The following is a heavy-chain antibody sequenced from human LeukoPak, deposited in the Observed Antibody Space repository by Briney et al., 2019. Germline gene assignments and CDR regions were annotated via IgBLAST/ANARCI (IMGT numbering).Heavy chain of an antibody. V-gene: IGHV3-21*01. J-gene: IGHJ6*04. CDR1: GFTFSNAW. D-gene: IGHD2-15*01. Sequence: GGSLRLSCAASGFTFSNAWMSWVRQAPGKGLEWVSSTSTTSRYIYYADSVKGRFTISRNNAENSLYLQMDSLRAEDTAVYYCARVSRYCSGGSCYDYYHYGMDVWGKGTTVTVSS. CDR2: TSTTSRYI. CDR3: ARVSRYCSGGSCYDYYHYGMDV.